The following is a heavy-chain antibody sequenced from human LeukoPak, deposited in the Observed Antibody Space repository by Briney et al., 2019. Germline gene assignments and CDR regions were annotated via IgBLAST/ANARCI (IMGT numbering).Heavy chain of an antibody. CDR2: IIPLLGIP. CDR3: ARGPDTAMAPMDY. Sequence: ASVKVSCKASGGTFSSYAISWVRQAPGQGLEWMGRIIPLLGIPNYAQKFQGRVTITVDKSTSTAYMELSSLRSDDTAVYYCARGPDTAMAPMDYWGQGTLVTVSS. D-gene: IGHD5-18*01. V-gene: IGHV1-69*04. J-gene: IGHJ4*02. CDR1: GGTFSSYA.